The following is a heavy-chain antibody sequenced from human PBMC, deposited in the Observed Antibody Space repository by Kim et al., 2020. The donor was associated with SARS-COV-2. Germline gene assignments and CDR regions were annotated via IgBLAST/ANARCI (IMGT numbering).Heavy chain of an antibody. V-gene: IGHV3-7*03. Sequence: GSEKYYVDSVKGRYTISRDNAKNSLYLQMNSLRAEDTAVYYCARDFVYSDSWGQGTRVTVSS. CDR3: ARDFVYSDS. J-gene: IGHJ5*02. D-gene: IGHD2-15*01. CDR2: GSEK.